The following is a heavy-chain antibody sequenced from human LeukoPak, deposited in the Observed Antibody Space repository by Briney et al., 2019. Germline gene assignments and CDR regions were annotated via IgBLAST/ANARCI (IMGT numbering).Heavy chain of an antibody. Sequence: GGSLRLSCAASGFTFNHYAMSWVRQAPGKGLEWVSGINHHGHTFYADSVKGRFTISRDNSKNTVFLQMNSLRADDTAEYFCAKGAQDDYGGDWVTIEYWGRG. V-gene: IGHV3-23*01. CDR3: AKGAQDDYGGDWVTIEY. CDR2: INHHGHT. D-gene: IGHD4-23*01. CDR1: GFTFNHYA. J-gene: IGHJ4*02.